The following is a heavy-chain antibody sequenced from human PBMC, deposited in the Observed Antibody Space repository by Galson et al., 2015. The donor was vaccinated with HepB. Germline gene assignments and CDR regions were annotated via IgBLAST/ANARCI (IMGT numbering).Heavy chain of an antibody. CDR3: EVVVASTCISFAY. D-gene: IGHD2-15*01. Sequence: SLRLSCAVSGFTLSNNWMSWVRQAPGKGLEWVSIINPDGSVKEYVDSVKGRFIISRDNAKNSVYLQMNSLRAEDTAVYYCEVVVASTCISFAYCGQGTLVTVSS. CDR2: INPDGSVK. J-gene: IGHJ4*02. CDR1: GFTLSNNW. V-gene: IGHV3-7*02.